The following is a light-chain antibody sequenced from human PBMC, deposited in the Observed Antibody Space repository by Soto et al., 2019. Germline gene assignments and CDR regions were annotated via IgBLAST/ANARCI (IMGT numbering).Light chain of an antibody. V-gene: IGLV2-14*03. CDR1: TSDVGGFDY. Sequence: QSVLTQPASVSGSPGQSITLSCSGTTSDVGGFDYVSWYQQHPGKVPKLMIFDVSNRPSGVSDRFSGSKSGNTASLTISGLQAEDEADYYCSSYTTTGTQVFGTGPSSPS. CDR2: DVS. J-gene: IGLJ1*01. CDR3: SSYTTTGTQV.